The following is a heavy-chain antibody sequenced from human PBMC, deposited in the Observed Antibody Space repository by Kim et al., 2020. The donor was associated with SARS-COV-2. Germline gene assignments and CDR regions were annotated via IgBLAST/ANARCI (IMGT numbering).Heavy chain of an antibody. D-gene: IGHD3-10*01. CDR3: ANVLLWFGEPYGMDV. CDR1: GFTFSSYG. V-gene: IGHV3-30*18. Sequence: GGSLRLSCAASGFTFSSYGMHWVRQAPGKGLEWVAVISYDGSNKYYADSVKGRFTISRDNSKNTLYLQMNSLRAEDTAVYYCANVLLWFGEPYGMDVWGQGTTVTVSS. J-gene: IGHJ6*02. CDR2: ISYDGSNK.